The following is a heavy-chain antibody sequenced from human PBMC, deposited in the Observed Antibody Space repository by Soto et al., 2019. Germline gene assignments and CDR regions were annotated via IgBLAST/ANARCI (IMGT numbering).Heavy chain of an antibody. J-gene: IGHJ4*02. CDR1: GFTFSSYG. Sequence: QEHLVQSGGGVVQPGRSLRLSCAASGFTFSSYGMHWVRQAPGKGLDWVATISSDGSNKFYGDSVKGRFTISRDSSKNTLDLQMNSLRIEDTGVYYCAKDSETRRGIFDYWGQGTLVTVSS. CDR3: AKDSETRRGIFDY. CDR2: ISSDGSNK. D-gene: IGHD3-16*01. V-gene: IGHV3-30*18.